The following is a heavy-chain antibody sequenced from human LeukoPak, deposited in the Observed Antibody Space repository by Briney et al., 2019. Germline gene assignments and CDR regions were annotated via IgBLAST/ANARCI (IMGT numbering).Heavy chain of an antibody. CDR3: ARLGLSGLLDY. V-gene: IGHV4-39*01. J-gene: IGHJ4*02. CDR2: IYHSGST. D-gene: IGHD3-10*01. Sequence: SETLSLTCTVSGGSISSSSYYWGWIRQPPGKGLEWIGSIYHSGSTYYNPSLKSRVTISVDTSKNQFSLKLSSVTAADTAVYYCARLGLSGLLDYWGQGTLVTVSS. CDR1: GGSISSSSYY.